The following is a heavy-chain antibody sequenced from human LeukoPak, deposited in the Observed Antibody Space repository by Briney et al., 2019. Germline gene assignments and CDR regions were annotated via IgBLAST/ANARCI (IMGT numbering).Heavy chain of an antibody. CDR2: IYSGGST. D-gene: IGHD6-13*01. Sequence: GGSLRLSWAASGFTVSSNYMSWVRQAPGKGLEWVSVIYSGGSTYYADSVKGRFTISRDNSKNTLYLQMNSLRAEDTAVYYCARDKAAAGTFDYWGQGTLVTVSS. V-gene: IGHV3-53*01. J-gene: IGHJ4*02. CDR1: GFTVSSNY. CDR3: ARDKAAAGTFDY.